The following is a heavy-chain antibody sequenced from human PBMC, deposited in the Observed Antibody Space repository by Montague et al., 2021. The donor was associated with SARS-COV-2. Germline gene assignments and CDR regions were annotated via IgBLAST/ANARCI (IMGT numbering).Heavy chain of an antibody. CDR1: GGSFSGYY. J-gene: IGHJ3*02. V-gene: IGHV4-34*01. Sequence: SDTLSLTCAVYGGSFSGYYWSWIRQPPGKGLEWIGEINHSGSINYNPSLKSRVTISVDTSKNQFSLKLSPVTAADTAVYYCARVPDYYDSSGYYFDALDIWGQGTMVTVSS. D-gene: IGHD3-22*01. CDR3: ARVPDYYDSSGYYFDALDI. CDR2: INHSGSI.